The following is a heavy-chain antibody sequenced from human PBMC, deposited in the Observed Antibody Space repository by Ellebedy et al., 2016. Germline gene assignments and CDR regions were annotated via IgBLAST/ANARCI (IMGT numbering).Heavy chain of an antibody. J-gene: IGHJ6*02. CDR3: ARGTPFHYFYYSMDV. CDR2: IWYDGSNK. V-gene: IGHV3-33*01. CDR1: GFDFSDYG. D-gene: IGHD3-3*02. Sequence: GESLKISXAASGFDFSDYGMHWVRQAPGKGLEWVAVIWYDGSNKYYADSVQGRFAISRGNSRNTLFLQMSSLRAEDTAVYYCARGTPFHYFYYSMDVWGQGTTVTVSS.